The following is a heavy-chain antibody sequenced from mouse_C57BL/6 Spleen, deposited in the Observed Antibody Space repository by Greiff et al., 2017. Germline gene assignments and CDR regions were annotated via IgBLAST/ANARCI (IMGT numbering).Heavy chain of an antibody. Sequence: VQLQQSGPELVKPGASVKISCKASGYAFSSSWMNWVKQRPGKGLEWIGRIYPGDGDTNYNGKFKGKATLTADKSSSTAYMQLSSLTSEDSAVYFCARRWADYWGQGTTLTVSS. CDR2: IYPGDGDT. V-gene: IGHV1-82*01. CDR3: ARRWADY. CDR1: GYAFSSSW. J-gene: IGHJ2*01. D-gene: IGHD1-1*02.